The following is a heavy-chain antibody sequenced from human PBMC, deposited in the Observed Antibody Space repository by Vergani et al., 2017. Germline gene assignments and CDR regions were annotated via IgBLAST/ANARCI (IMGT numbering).Heavy chain of an antibody. V-gene: IGHV3-23*01. J-gene: IGHJ6*03. CDR3: AKGSNRRQIAARPVGYYYYMDV. CDR2: ISGSGGST. CDR1: GFTFSSYA. D-gene: IGHD6-6*01. Sequence: EVQLLESGGGLVQPGGSLRLSCAASGFTFSSYAMSWVRPAPGKGLEWVSAISGSGGSTYYADSVKGRFTISRDNSKNTLYLQMNSLRAEDTAVYYCAKGSNRRQIAARPVGYYYYMDVWGKGTTVTVSS.